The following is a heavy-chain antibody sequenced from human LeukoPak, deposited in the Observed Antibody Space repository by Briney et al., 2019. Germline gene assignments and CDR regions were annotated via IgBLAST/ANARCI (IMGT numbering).Heavy chain of an antibody. D-gene: IGHD3-10*01. CDR2: ISQDGREK. CDR3: ARAYSYYPY. CDR1: GFTFSDVW. V-gene: IGHV3-7*01. Sequence: QTGGPLRLSCAASGFTFSDVWVTWVRQAPGKEREGVANISQDGREKDHMDSGMGRFTIPTHKAKHSLCLQMSSLRVEVTAGYYCARAYSYYPYWGQGTLVSVSS. J-gene: IGHJ4*02.